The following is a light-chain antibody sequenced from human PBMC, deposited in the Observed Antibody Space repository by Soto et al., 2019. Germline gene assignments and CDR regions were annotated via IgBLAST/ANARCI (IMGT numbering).Light chain of an antibody. CDR2: DAS. CDR1: QSISSW. V-gene: IGKV1-5*01. J-gene: IGKJ1*01. CDR3: QQYNSYAWT. Sequence: DIQMTQSPSTLSASVGDRVTISCRASQSISSWLAWYQQKPGKAPKLLIYDASSLVNGVPSMFSGSGTGTAFTLTSSILQQDNFATYYGQQYNSYAWTFGQGTKVEFK.